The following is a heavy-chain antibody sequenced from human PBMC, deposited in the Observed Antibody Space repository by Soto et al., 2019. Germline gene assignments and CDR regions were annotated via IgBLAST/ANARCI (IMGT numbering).Heavy chain of an antibody. CDR2: INAGNGNT. Sequence: ASVKVSCKASGYTFTSYAMHWVRQAPGQRLEWMGWINAGNGNTKYSQKFQGRVTMTRDTSTSTVYMELSSLRSEDTAVYYCARGWFSARPQLNYVWFDPWGPAPLVTVSS. J-gene: IGHJ5*02. CDR3: ARGWFSARPQLNYVWFDP. D-gene: IGHD3-16*01. CDR1: GYTFTSYA. V-gene: IGHV1-3*01.